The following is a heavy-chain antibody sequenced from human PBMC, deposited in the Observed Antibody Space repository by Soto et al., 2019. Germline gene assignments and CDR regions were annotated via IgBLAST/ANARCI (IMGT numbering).Heavy chain of an antibody. V-gene: IGHV4-34*01. J-gene: IGHJ4*02. CDR2: INHSGST. Sequence: QVQLQQWGAGLLKPSETLSLTCAVYGGSFSGYYWSWIRQPPGKGLEWIGEINHSGSTNYNPSLKSRVTISVDTSKNQFSLKLSSVTAADTAVYYCARGRSTNNDYWGQGTLVTVSS. CDR1: GGSFSGYY. D-gene: IGHD2-2*01. CDR3: ARGRSTNNDY.